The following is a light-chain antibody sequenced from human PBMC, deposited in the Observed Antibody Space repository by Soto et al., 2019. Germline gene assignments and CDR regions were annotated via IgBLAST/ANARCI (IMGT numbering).Light chain of an antibody. V-gene: IGKV1-5*03. CDR3: QQYQSDSLRT. CDR1: QGISSW. J-gene: IGKJ1*01. Sequence: IQMTQSPSSLSACLGDIITITCRASQGISSWLAWYQQIPGKAPRLLIYKASNLETGVPSRFSGTGSGTEFTLIINSLQPDDFATYYCQQYQSDSLRTFGQGTKVDIK. CDR2: KAS.